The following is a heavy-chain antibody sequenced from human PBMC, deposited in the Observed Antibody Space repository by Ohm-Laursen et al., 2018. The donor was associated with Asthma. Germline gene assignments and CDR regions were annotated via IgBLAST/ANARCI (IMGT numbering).Heavy chain of an antibody. CDR3: ARDSYCSITSCYEDSYYYGMDV. CDR2: ISVYNGDT. Sequence: ATVKISCKASGYTFSSYGISWVRQAPGQGLEWMGWISVYNGDTNYAQKLQGRVTMTTDTSTGTAYMELRSLRSDDTAVYYCARDSYCSITSCYEDSYYYGMDVWGQGTTVTVSS. CDR1: GYTFSSYG. D-gene: IGHD2-2*01. J-gene: IGHJ6*02. V-gene: IGHV1-18*01.